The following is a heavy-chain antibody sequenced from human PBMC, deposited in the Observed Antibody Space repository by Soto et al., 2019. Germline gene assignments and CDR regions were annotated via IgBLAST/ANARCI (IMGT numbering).Heavy chain of an antibody. CDR1: GYTFTSYG. D-gene: IGHD2-2*01. J-gene: IGHJ5*02. V-gene: IGHV1-18*01. CDR3: ASEGCSSTSCYDWFDP. CDR2: ISAYNGNT. Sequence: ASVKVSCKASGYTFTSYGISWVRQAPGQGLEWMGWISAYNGNTNYAQKLQGRVTMTTDTSTSTAYMELRSLRSDDTAVYYCASEGCSSTSCYDWFDPWGQGTLVTVSS.